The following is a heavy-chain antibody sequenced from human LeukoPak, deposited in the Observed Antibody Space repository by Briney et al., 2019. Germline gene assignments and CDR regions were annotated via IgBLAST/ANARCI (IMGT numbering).Heavy chain of an antibody. CDR3: ARDNADYGATNWPWYFDL. Sequence: SETLSLTCTVSGGSISSYYWSWIRQPPGKGLEWIGYICYSWSTNYNPSLKSRVTISVDTSKNQFSLKLSSVTAADTAVYYCARDNADYGATNWPWYFDLWGRGTLVTVSS. CDR1: GGSISSYY. CDR2: ICYSWST. V-gene: IGHV4-59*01. D-gene: IGHD4-17*01. J-gene: IGHJ2*01.